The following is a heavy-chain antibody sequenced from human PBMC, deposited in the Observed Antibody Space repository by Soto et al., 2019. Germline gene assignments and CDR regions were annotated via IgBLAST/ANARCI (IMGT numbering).Heavy chain of an antibody. V-gene: IGHV4-38-2*02. CDR3: ARDWGTGFYNFDS. CDR2: IYHSGST. CDR1: GYSISTGFN. D-gene: IGHD1-1*01. Sequence: SETLSLTCAVSGYSISTGFNWGWIRQPPGKGLEWIGSIYHSGSTYYNLSLKSRVTISADTSKNQISLKLISVTAADTALYYCARDWGTGFYNFDSWGQGTLVTVSS. J-gene: IGHJ4*02.